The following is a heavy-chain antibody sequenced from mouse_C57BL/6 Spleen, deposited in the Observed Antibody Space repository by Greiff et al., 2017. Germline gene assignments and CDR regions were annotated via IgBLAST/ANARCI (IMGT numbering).Heavy chain of an antibody. D-gene: IGHD6-1*01. CDR3: ARGRSSYPLDY. Sequence: QVHVKQSGAELARPGASVKLSCKASGYTFTSYGISWVKQRTGQGLEWIGEIYPRSGNTYYNEKFKGKATLTADKSSSTAYMELRSLTSEDSAVYVCARGRSSYPLDYWGQGTTLTVSS. CDR1: GYTFTSYG. CDR2: IYPRSGNT. J-gene: IGHJ2*01. V-gene: IGHV1-81*01.